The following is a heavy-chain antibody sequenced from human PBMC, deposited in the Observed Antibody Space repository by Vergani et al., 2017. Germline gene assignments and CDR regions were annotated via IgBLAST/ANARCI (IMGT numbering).Heavy chain of an antibody. Sequence: QVQLVQSGAEVKKPGSSVKVSCKASGGTFSSYAISWVRQAPGQGLEWMGGISPIFGTANYAQTFQGRVTMTADESTSTAYMELSGLRSEETAVDYCAMRGGGQLWLDYWGQGTLVTVSS. D-gene: IGHD5-18*01. J-gene: IGHJ4*02. CDR1: GGTFSSYA. CDR3: AMRGGGQLWLDY. V-gene: IGHV1-69*01. CDR2: ISPIFGTA.